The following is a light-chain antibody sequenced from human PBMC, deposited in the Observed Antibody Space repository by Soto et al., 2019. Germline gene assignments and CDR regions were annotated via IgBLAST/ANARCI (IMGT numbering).Light chain of an antibody. V-gene: IGLV2-14*01. CDR2: NVN. CDR3: SSFTSSTTYV. Sequence: QSALTQSASVSGSPGQSITISCTGTSSDVGNYNYVSCYQQHPGEVPILIIFNVNNRPSGVSNRFSGSKSGNTSSLTSSGLHAEDEADYYCSSFTSSTTYVFGTGTKLTVL. CDR1: SSDVGNYNY. J-gene: IGLJ1*01.